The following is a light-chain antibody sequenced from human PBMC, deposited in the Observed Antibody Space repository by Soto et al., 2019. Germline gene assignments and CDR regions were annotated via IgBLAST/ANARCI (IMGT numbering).Light chain of an antibody. V-gene: IGKV1-12*01. CDR2: TGS. CDR3: QQANSFPLP. CDR1: QGISNW. Sequence: DIQMTQSPPSVSASVGDRVSITCRASQGISNWLAWYQQKPGRAPKLLIYTGSSLQSGVPSMFSGTGSGTDFTLTISSLQPEDVATYDCQQANSFPLPYGGRTKVQIK. J-gene: IGKJ4*01.